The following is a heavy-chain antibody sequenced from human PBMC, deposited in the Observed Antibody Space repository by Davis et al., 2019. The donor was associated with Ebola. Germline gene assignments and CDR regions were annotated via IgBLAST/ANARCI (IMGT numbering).Heavy chain of an antibody. V-gene: IGHV3-49*04. CDR3: TRNVRFLEWLLIFYMDV. J-gene: IGHJ6*02. Sequence: GGSLRLSCTASGFTFGDYAMSWVRQAPGKGLEWVGFIRSKPYGGTTEYAASVKGRFTISRDDSKSIAYLQMDSLKTEDTAVYYCTRNVRFLEWLLIFYMDVWGQGTTVTVSS. CDR2: IRSKPYGGTT. D-gene: IGHD3-3*01. CDR1: GFTFGDYA.